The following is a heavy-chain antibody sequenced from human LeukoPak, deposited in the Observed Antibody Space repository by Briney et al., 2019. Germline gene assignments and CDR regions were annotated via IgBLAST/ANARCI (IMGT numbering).Heavy chain of an antibody. D-gene: IGHD4-17*01. Sequence: PGGSLRLSCAASRFTFSSFAMSWVRQAPGKGLKWVSVITPSDGSTYYSDSVRGRFTISRDNSKKTMYLQMNSLRAEDTAVYYCAKAQTMTMVTTVFYYGMDVWGQGTTVIVSS. V-gene: IGHV3-23*01. J-gene: IGHJ6*02. CDR2: ITPSDGST. CDR1: RFTFSSFA. CDR3: AKAQTMTMVTTVFYYGMDV.